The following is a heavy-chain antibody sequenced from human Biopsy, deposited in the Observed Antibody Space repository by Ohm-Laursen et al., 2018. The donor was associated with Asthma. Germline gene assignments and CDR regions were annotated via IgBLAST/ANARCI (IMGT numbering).Heavy chain of an antibody. Sequence: SLRLSCAASGFTFSTYGMHWVRQAPGKGLEWVAVISYDGSNRYSADSVRGRFTISRDNSKNTLYLQMNSLRAEDTAVYYCARAYGGNFFSGAFDIWGQGTMVTVSS. CDR1: GFTFSTYG. CDR3: ARAYGGNFFSGAFDI. D-gene: IGHD4-23*01. CDR2: ISYDGSNR. J-gene: IGHJ3*02. V-gene: IGHV3-30*03.